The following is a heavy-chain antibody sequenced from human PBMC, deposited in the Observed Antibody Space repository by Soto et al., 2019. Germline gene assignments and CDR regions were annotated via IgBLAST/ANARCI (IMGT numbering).Heavy chain of an antibody. CDR3: AKEPRRVIRGYDGMDF. CDR2: ISSSGSTI. Sequence: EVQLVESGGGLVQPGGSLRLSCAASGFTFSSYEMNWVRQAPGKGLEWVSYISSSGSTIYYADSVKGRLTISRDNAKNSLYLQMNSLRAEDTAVYYCAKEPRRVIRGYDGMDFWGQGTTVTVSS. J-gene: IGHJ6*02. V-gene: IGHV3-48*03. D-gene: IGHD3-22*01. CDR1: GFTFSSYE.